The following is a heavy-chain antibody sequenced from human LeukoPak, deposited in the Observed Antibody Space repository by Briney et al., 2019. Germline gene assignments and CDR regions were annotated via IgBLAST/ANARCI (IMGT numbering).Heavy chain of an antibody. V-gene: IGHV3-21*01. D-gene: IGHD4-17*01. Sequence: GGSLRLSCAASGFTFSSYSMNWVRQAPGKGLEWVSSISSSSSYIYYADSVKGRFTISRDNAKNSLYLQMNSLRAEDTAVYYCARARYGDSSALDYWGQGTLVTVSP. CDR1: GFTFSSYS. CDR2: ISSSSSYI. J-gene: IGHJ4*02. CDR3: ARARYGDSSALDY.